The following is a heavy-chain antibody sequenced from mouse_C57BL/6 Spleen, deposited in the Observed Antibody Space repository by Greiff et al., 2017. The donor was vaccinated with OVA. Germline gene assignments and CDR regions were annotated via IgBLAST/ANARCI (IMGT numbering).Heavy chain of an antibody. Sequence: QVQLKQPGAELVMPGASVKLSCKASGYTFTSYWMHWVKQRPGQGLEWIGEIDPSDSYTNYNQKFKGKSTLTVDKSSSTAYMQLSSLTSEDSAVYYCARIYYGYHVLLDYWGQGTTLTVSS. CDR2: IDPSDSYT. D-gene: IGHD2-2*01. CDR1: GYTFTSYW. CDR3: ARIYYGYHVLLDY. V-gene: IGHV1-69*01. J-gene: IGHJ2*01.